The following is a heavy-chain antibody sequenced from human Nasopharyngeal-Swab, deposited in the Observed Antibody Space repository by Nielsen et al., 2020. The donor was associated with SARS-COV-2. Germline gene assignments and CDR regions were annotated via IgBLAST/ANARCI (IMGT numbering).Heavy chain of an antibody. J-gene: IGHJ6*02. V-gene: IGHV3-30-3*01. CDR2: ISYDGSNK. CDR1: GFTFSNYA. D-gene: IGHD3-16*01. CDR3: ARDLGSYYYYYGMDV. Sequence: GESLKISCAASGFTFSNYAMHWVRQAPGKGLEWVAVISYDGSNKYYADSVKGRFTISRDNSKNTLYLQMNSLRAEDTAVYYCARDLGSYYYYYGMDVWGQGTTVTVSS.